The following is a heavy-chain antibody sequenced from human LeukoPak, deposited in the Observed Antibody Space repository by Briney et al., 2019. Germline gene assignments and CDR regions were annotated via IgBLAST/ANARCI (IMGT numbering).Heavy chain of an antibody. Sequence: PGGSLRLSCAASGFTFSNYAMSWVRQAPGKGLEWVANIQQDGSAKYYVDSVRGRFTISRDNAKNSLYLQMNSLRAEDTAVYYCVRDFGPHGYWGQGTLVTVSS. CDR1: GFTFSNYA. D-gene: IGHD3-10*01. CDR2: IQQDGSAK. V-gene: IGHV3-7*04. CDR3: VRDFGPHGY. J-gene: IGHJ4*02.